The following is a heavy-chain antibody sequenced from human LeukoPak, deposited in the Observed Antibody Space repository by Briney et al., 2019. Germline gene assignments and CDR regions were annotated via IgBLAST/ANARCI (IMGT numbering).Heavy chain of an antibody. J-gene: IGHJ3*02. CDR2: IHYSGST. D-gene: IGHD1-26*01. CDR1: GGSISSYC. Sequence: SETLSLTCTVSGGSISSYCWSLIRQPPGKGLEWIGYIHYSGSTNYNPSLKSRVTISVDTSKNQFSLKLSSVTAADTAVYYCARLVGATTPLDIWGQGTMVTVSS. V-gene: IGHV4-59*08. CDR3: ARLVGATTPLDI.